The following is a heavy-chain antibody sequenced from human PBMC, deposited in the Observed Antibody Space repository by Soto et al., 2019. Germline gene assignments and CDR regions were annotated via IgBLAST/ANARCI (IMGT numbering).Heavy chain of an antibody. CDR1: GFTLRNYA. CDR2: ISGSGDST. J-gene: IGHJ3*02. Sequence: EVQLLESGGGLVQPGESLRLSCVASGFTLRNYAMSWVRQAPGKGLEWVSGISGSGDSTYYADSVKGRFTISRDNSKNTLYLLMNSLRVEDTALYYCAKGVGTTRVAAFDIWGQGTMVTVSS. V-gene: IGHV3-23*01. CDR3: AKGVGTTRVAAFDI. D-gene: IGHD1-26*01.